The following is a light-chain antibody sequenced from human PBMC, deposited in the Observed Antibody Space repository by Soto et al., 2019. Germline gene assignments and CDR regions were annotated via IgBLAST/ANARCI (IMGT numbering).Light chain of an antibody. J-gene: IGLJ3*02. V-gene: IGLV2-8*01. CDR2: XXX. CDR1: SSDVGAYKY. Sequence: QSVLTQPPSASGSPGQSVTISCTGTSSDVGAYKYVSWYQQYPGKAPKLMIYXXXXXXXXXXXXXXGSKSGNTASLTVSGLQAXXXXDYYCTSYVGSDIWVFGGGTKLTVL. CDR3: TSYVGSDIWV.